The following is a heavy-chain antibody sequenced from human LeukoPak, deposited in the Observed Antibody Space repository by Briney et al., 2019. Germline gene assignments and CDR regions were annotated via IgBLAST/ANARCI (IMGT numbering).Heavy chain of an antibody. V-gene: IGHV3-23*01. Sequence: GGSLRLSCAASGFTFISYATSWVRHAPGEGLGWVSAISGSGGSTYYADSAKGRFTISRDNSKNTLYLQMNSLRAEDTAVYYCAKLSDDYDFCSGYYVAYYFDYWGQGTLVSVSS. CDR2: ISGSGGST. D-gene: IGHD3-3*01. J-gene: IGHJ4*02. CDR3: AKLSDDYDFCSGYYVAYYFDY. CDR1: GFTFISYA.